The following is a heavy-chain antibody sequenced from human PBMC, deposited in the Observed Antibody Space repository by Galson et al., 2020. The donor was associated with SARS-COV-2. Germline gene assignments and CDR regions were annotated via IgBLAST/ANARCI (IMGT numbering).Heavy chain of an antibody. D-gene: IGHD3-9*01. V-gene: IGHV3-30*04. CDR3: GKDPLDIGAGYYSYLQH. J-gene: IGHJ1*01. CDR2: ISYDGTDK. Sequence: GGSLRLSWAASGFTFSSYAMQWVRQAPGKGLEWVAIISYDGTDKYYADSVKGRFTISSDNSKNTLYLQMNGLRSEDTAVYYCGKDPLDIGAGYYSYLQHWGQGTLVIVSS. CDR1: GFTFSSYA.